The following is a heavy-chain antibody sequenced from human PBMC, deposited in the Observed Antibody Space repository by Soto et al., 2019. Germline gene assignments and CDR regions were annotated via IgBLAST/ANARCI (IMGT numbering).Heavy chain of an antibody. D-gene: IGHD6-19*01. CDR3: ARDTSGWSLNGLDV. CDR1: GSAITRYY. J-gene: IGHJ6*02. Sequence: QVDLVQSGAEVKKPGASVTISCKASGSAITRYYIHWVRQAPGRGLEWMGIINPGGGSASYEQKFQDRVTIDKDTSTGTVYMDLTSLRTEDTAVYYCARDTSGWSLNGLDVWGQVTTVNVSS. CDR2: INPGGGSA. V-gene: IGHV1-46*01.